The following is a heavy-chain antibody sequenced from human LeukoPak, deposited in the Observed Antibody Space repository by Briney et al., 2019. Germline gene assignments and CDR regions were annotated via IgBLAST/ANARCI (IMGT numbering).Heavy chain of an antibody. D-gene: IGHD2-15*01. CDR3: ARGRGGGSSKGVCDY. J-gene: IGHJ4*02. V-gene: IGHV4-38-2*01. Sequence: SETLSLTCAVSGYSISSGYYWGWFRQPPGKGPEWIGSIYHSGTTYNNPPHKRRVAISVDTSKNQFSLKLSSVAAADTAVYYCARGRGGGSSKGVCDYWGQGTLVTVSS. CDR1: GYSISSGYY. CDR2: IYHSGTT.